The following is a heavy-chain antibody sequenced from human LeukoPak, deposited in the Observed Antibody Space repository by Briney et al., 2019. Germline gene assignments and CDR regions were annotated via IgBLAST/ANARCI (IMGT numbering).Heavy chain of an antibody. CDR2: IYHSGST. CDR1: GGSISSGGYS. Sequence: SETLSLTCAVSGGSISSGGYSWSWIRQPPGKGLEWIGYIYHSGSTYYNPSLKSRVTISVDRSKNQFSLKLSSVTAADTAVYYCSSGYDYPYYYYGMDVWGQGTTVTVSS. V-gene: IGHV4-30-2*01. D-gene: IGHD5-12*01. CDR3: SSGYDYPYYYYGMDV. J-gene: IGHJ6*02.